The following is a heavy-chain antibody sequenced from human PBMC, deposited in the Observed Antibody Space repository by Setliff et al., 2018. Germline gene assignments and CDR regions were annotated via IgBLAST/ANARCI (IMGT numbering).Heavy chain of an antibody. V-gene: IGHV1-2*04. CDR3: ARDRDSSGYPYYFDY. J-gene: IGHJ4*02. D-gene: IGHD3-22*01. CDR1: GYNLTGYY. Sequence: ASVKVSCKASGYNLTGYYMHWVRQAPGQGLEWMGWINPNSGGTNYAKKFQGWVTMTRDTSISTAYMELSRLRSDDTAVYYCARDRDSSGYPYYFDYWGQGTLVTVSS. CDR2: INPNSGGT.